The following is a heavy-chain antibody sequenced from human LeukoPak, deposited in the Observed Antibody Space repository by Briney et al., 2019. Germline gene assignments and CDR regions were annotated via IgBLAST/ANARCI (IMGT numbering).Heavy chain of an antibody. Sequence: SETLSLTCTVSGGSISSYYWSWSRQPPGKRLEWIGEIYHSGSTNYNPSLKSRVTISVDKSKNQFSLELSSVTAADTAVYYCARDRPHAFDIWGQGTMVTVSS. CDR2: IYHSGST. J-gene: IGHJ3*02. CDR1: GGSISSYY. V-gene: IGHV4-59*12. CDR3: ARDRPHAFDI.